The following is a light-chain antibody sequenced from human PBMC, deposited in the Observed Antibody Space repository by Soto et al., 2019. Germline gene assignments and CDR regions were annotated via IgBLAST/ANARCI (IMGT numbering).Light chain of an antibody. CDR3: QQYAGSSYT. V-gene: IGKV3-20*01. J-gene: IGKJ2*01. CDR2: GAS. Sequence: EIVLTQSPGTLSLSPGEIATLSCRASQSVSSNYLVWYQQKPGQAPRHLIYGASTRATGIPDRFSGSGSGTDFTLTISRLEPEDFAVYYCQQYAGSSYTFGQGTKLEIK. CDR1: QSVSSNY.